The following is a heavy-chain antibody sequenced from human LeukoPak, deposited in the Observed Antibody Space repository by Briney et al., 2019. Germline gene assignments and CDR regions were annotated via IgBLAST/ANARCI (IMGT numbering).Heavy chain of an antibody. D-gene: IGHD3-22*01. CDR3: ARSPRAYYYDSSGPLFDI. J-gene: IGHJ3*02. V-gene: IGHV3-23*01. CDR2: ISGSGGST. Sequence: GGSLRLSCAASGFTFSSYAMSWVRQAPGKGLEWVSAISGSGGSTYYADSVKGRFTISRDNSKNTLYLQMNSLRAEDTAVYYCARSPRAYYYDSSGPLFDIWGQGTMVTVSS. CDR1: GFTFSSYA.